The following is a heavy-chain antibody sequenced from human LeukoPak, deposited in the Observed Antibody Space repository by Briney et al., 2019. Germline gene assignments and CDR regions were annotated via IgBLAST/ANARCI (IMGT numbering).Heavy chain of an antibody. D-gene: IGHD3-3*01. CDR2: MNPNSGNT. CDR1: GYTFTIYD. J-gene: IGHJ6*03. V-gene: IGHV1-8*01. CDR3: ARAPSWSGFSSYYYMDV. Sequence: ASVKVSCKSSGYTFTIYDINWVRQAPGQGLEWMGWMNPNSGNTGYAQKFQGRVTMTRNTSISTAYMELSSLRSEDTAVYYCARAPSWSGFSSYYYMDVWGKGTTVTVSS.